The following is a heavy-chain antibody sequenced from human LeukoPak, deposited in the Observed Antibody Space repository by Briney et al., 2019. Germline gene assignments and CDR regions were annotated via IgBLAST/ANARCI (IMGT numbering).Heavy chain of an antibody. D-gene: IGHD2-21*01. V-gene: IGHV3-74*01. CDR2: IKSDGKT. CDR1: GFTFSSYW. J-gene: IGHJ1*01. Sequence: PGGSLRLSCEASGFTFSSYWMHWVRQAPGKGLVWVSRIKSDGKTNYADSVKGRFTISRDNAKNTVSLQMDSLRAEDTGVYYCARAPSEGGGCYPEYFRHWGQGTLVTVSS. CDR3: ARAPSEGGGCYPEYFRH.